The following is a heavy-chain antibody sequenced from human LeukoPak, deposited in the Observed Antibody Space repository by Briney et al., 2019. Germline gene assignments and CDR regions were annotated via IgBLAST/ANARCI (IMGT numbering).Heavy chain of an antibody. CDR3: ARRYCGGNTCFHWGV. CDR2: FYSSGST. J-gene: IGHJ4*02. D-gene: IGHD2-21*01. V-gene: IGHV4-4*09. CDR1: GGSISSYY. Sequence: SETLSLTCTVSGGSISSYYWSWIRQPPGKGLEWIGYFYSSGSTNYNPSLKSRVTISIVASKNQFSLKLSSVTAADTAVYYCARRYCGGNTCFHWGVWGQGTQVTVSS.